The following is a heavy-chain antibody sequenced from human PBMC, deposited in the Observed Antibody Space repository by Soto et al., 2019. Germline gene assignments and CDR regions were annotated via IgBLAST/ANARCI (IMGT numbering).Heavy chain of an antibody. J-gene: IGHJ3*02. CDR1: GFTFSSYA. CDR3: ARNTQWLADRDAFDI. D-gene: IGHD6-19*01. Sequence: GGSLRLSCAASGFTFSSYAIHWVRQAPGKGLEWVAVISYDGSNKYYADSVKGRFTISRDNSKNTLYLQMNSLRAEDTAVYYCARNTQWLADRDAFDIWGQGTMVTVSS. CDR2: ISYDGSNK. V-gene: IGHV3-30-3*01.